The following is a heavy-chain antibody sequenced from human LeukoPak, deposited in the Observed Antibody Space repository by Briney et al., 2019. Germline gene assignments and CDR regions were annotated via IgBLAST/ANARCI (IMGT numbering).Heavy chain of an antibody. V-gene: IGHV3-23*01. CDR2: ISGSGGSL. Sequence: GGSLRLSCAASGFTFSSYAMSWVRQAPGKGLEWISAISGSGGSLYYADSVKGRFTISRDNSKNTLYLQMNSLRAEDTAVYYCAKRPNYYYYMDVWGKGTTVTVSS. CDR1: GFTFSSYA. J-gene: IGHJ6*03. CDR3: AKRPNYYYYMDV.